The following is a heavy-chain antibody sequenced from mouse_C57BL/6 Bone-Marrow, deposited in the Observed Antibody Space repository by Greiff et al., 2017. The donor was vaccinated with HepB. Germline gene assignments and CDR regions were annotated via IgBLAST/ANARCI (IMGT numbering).Heavy chain of an antibody. Sequence: EVQGVESGPSLVRPSQTLSLTCTVTGFSINSDCYWIWIRQFPGNKLEYIGYTFYSGITYYNPSLASRTYITRYKSKDQFSLKLSSVTTEDTATYYCARAGGPYDEFSHWYFDVWGTGTTVTVSS. CDR1: GFSINSDCY. CDR2: TFYSGIT. V-gene: IGHV3-3*01. D-gene: IGHD2-12*01. J-gene: IGHJ1*03. CDR3: ARAGGPYDEFSHWYFDV.